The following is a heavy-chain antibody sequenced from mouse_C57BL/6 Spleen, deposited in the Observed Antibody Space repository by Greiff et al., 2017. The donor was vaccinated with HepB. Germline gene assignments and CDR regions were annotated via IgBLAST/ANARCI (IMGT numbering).Heavy chain of an antibody. CDR2: IYPRSGNT. J-gene: IGHJ1*03. D-gene: IGHD1-1*01. CDR1: GYTFTSYG. Sequence: VQLQQSGAELARPGASVKLSCKASGYTFTSYGISWVKQRTGQGLEWIGEIYPRSGNTYYNEKFKGKATLTADKSSSTAYMELRSLTSEDSAVYFCAREYYGSSYVYFDVWGTGTTVTVSS. CDR3: AREYYGSSYVYFDV. V-gene: IGHV1-81*01.